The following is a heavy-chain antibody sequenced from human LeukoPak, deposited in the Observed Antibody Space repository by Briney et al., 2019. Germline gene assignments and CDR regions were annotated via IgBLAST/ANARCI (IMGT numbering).Heavy chain of an antibody. D-gene: IGHD6-6*01. Sequence: GESLKISCKGSGYSFTSYWIGWVRQMPGKGLEWMGIIYPGDSDTRYSPSFQGQVTISADKSISTAYLQWSSLKASDTAMYYCARQQGAARRKTSRVWFDPWGQGTLVTVSS. J-gene: IGHJ5*02. CDR3: ARQQGAARRKTSRVWFDP. CDR1: GYSFTSYW. V-gene: IGHV5-51*01. CDR2: IYPGDSDT.